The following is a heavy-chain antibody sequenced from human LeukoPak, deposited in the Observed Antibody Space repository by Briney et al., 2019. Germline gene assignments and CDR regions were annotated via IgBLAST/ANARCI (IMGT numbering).Heavy chain of an antibody. D-gene: IGHD4-23*01. Sequence: GGSLRLSCAASGFTFSKAWMIWVRQAPGKGLESLPRIKTKSEGGRTDYAAPVKGRFTISRDDSKNTLYLQMNSLKTEDTAVYYCTSSGSRWDYFDYWGQGTLATVSS. V-gene: IGHV3-15*05. CDR3: TSSGSRWDYFDY. CDR1: GFTFSKAW. J-gene: IGHJ4*02. CDR2: IKTKSEGGRT.